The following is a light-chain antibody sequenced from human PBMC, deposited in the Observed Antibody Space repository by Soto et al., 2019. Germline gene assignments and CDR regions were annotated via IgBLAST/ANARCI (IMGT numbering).Light chain of an antibody. Sequence: QSALTQSASVSGAPGQSITISCTGTSSDVGGYNYVSWYQQHPGKAPKLMIYDVSIRPSGVSHRFSGSKSGNTASLTISGLQAEDEADYYCNSYTSSSTPYVFGTGTKLTVL. CDR1: SSDVGGYNY. J-gene: IGLJ1*01. CDR2: DVS. V-gene: IGLV2-14*01. CDR3: NSYTSSSTPYV.